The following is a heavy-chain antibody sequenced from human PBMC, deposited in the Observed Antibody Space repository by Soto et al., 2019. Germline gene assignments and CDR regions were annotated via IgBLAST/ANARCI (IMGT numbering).Heavy chain of an antibody. V-gene: IGHV4-30-4*01. CDR2: ISYSGST. CDR3: ATMGTPATGLYYFDY. Sequence: QVQLQESGPGLVKPSQTLSLTCTVSGGSISSGNHYWSWIRQPPGKGLEWIGFISYSGSTYYSLSLKSRVTISVDTSKNQFSLNLSFVTAADTAVYYCATMGTPATGLYYFDYWGQGTLVTVSS. J-gene: IGHJ4*02. D-gene: IGHD5-18*01. CDR1: GGSISSGNHY.